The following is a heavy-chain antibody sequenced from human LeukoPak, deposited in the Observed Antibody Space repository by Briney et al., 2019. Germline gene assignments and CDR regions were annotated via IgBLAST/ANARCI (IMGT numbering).Heavy chain of an antibody. V-gene: IGHV1-2*02. J-gene: IGHJ4*02. Sequence: ASVKVSCKASGYTFACYYMHWVRLAPGQGLEWMGWINPDSGGTNYAQKFQGRVTMTRDTSISTAYVELSRLRSDDTAVYYCARDRSRILDYWGQGTLVTVSS. D-gene: IGHD1-26*01. CDR1: GYTFACYY. CDR3: ARDRSRILDY. CDR2: INPDSGGT.